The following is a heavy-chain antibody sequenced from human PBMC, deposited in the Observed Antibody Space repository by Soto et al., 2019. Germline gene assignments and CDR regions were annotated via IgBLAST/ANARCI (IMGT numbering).Heavy chain of an antibody. J-gene: IGHJ4*02. Sequence: QVQLVESGGGVVQPGRSLRLSCAASGFTFSSYGLHWVRQAPGKGLEWVAVIPFAGSNKYYADSVKGRFTISRDNSKNTLYLQMNSLRAEDTAVYYCAKDGSYYDSSGYCDYWGQGTLVTVSS. CDR2: IPFAGSNK. D-gene: IGHD3-22*01. CDR3: AKDGSYYDSSGYCDY. V-gene: IGHV3-30*18. CDR1: GFTFSSYG.